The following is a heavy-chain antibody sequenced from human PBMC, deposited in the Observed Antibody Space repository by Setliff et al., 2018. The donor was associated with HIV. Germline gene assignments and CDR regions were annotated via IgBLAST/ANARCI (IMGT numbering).Heavy chain of an antibody. D-gene: IGHD6-13*01. CDR3: ARDDVSAPGSYQDY. Sequence: ASVKVSCKASGYTFSKYVIHWVRQAPGQGLEWMGYIIPGRDYTHYSQRFQDRVTITSDTSATTVYMELSSLTSEDTAVYYCARDDVSAPGSYQDYWGQGTRVTVSS. CDR1: GYTFSKYV. CDR2: IIPGRDYT. V-gene: IGHV1-3*01. J-gene: IGHJ4*02.